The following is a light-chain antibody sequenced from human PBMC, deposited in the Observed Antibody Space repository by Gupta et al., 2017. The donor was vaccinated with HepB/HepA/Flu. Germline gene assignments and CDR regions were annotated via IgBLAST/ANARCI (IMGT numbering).Light chain of an antibody. Sequence: QSALTQPPSVSGSPGQSLTISCTGTSSDVGAYNYVSWYQHHPGKAPKLMIYDVNKRPSGASNRFSGSKSGNTASLTISGLQAEDEADYYCSSYTSSSTLVFGTGTKVTVL. CDR2: DVN. V-gene: IGLV2-14*03. J-gene: IGLJ1*01. CDR3: SSYTSSSTLV. CDR1: SSDVGAYNY.